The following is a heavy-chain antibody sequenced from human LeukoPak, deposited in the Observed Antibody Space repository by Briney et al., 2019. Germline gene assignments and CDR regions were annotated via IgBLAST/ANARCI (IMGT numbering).Heavy chain of an antibody. CDR1: GYTFTGYY. CDR2: INPNSGGT. V-gene: IGHV1-2*02. J-gene: IGHJ4*02. CDR3: ARGRSSLRLYYFDY. Sequence: GASVKVSCKASGYTFTGYYMHWVRQAPGQGLEWMGWINPNSGGTNYAQKFEGRVTMTRDTSISTADMELSSLTSEDTAVCYCARGRSSLRLYYFDYWGQGTLVTVSS. D-gene: IGHD6-6*01.